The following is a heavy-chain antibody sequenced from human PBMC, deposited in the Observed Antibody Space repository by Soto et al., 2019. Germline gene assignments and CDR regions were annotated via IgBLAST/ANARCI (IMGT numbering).Heavy chain of an antibody. D-gene: IGHD5-12*01. CDR2: INHSGST. J-gene: IGHJ6*02. CDR3: AAVYRMATIRSDYYGMDV. V-gene: IGHV4-34*01. CDR1: GGSFSGYY. Sequence: SETLSLTCAVYGGSFSGYYWSWIRQPPGKGLEWIGEINHSGSTNYNPSLKSRVTISVDTSKNQFSLKLSSVTAADTAVYYCAAVYRMATIRSDYYGMDVWGQGTTVTVSS.